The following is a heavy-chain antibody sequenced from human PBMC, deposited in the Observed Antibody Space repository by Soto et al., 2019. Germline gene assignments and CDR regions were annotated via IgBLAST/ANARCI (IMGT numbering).Heavy chain of an antibody. V-gene: IGHV3-23*01. J-gene: IGHJ6*02. D-gene: IGHD3-3*01. Sequence: MRLSCAASGFTFSSYVMSWVRQAPGKGLEWVSAISGSGGSTYYADSVKGRFTISRDNSKNTLYLQMNSLRADDTAVYYCAKDLSSDFWSGYYTFYYYGMDVWGQGTTVTVSS. CDR1: GFTFSSYV. CDR2: ISGSGGST. CDR3: AKDLSSDFWSGYYTFYYYGMDV.